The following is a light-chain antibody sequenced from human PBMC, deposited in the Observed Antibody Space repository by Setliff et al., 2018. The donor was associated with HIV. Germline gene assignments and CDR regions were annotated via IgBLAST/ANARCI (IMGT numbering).Light chain of an antibody. J-gene: IGLJ1*01. V-gene: IGLV2-8*01. Sequence: QSVLTQPPSASGSPGQSVTISCTGTSSDVGGYNFVSWYQHHPGNAPKLMIYDVSKRPSGVPDRFSGSKSGNTASLTVPGLQAEDEADYYCSSYAGSSFYVFGTGTKVTV. CDR1: SSDVGGYNF. CDR2: DVS. CDR3: SSYAGSSFYV.